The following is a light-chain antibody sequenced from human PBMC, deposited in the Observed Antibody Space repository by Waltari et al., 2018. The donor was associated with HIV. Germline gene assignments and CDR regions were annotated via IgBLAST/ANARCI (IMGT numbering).Light chain of an antibody. Sequence: QLTQSPSILSASVGDRVTLTFRASQNVDSWLAWYQQRPGRAPKLLIYKASTLEYGVPARFTGSGSGTNFTLTINSLHPDDFATYYCQQYNSDFYTFGLGTRLDLK. CDR3: QQYNSDFYT. CDR1: QNVDSW. J-gene: IGKJ2*01. CDR2: KAS. V-gene: IGKV1-5*03.